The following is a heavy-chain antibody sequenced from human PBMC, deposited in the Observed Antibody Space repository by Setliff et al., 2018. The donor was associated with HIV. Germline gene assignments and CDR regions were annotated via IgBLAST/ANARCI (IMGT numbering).Heavy chain of an antibody. CDR2: INPNSGGT. CDR1: GYTFTGYY. J-gene: IGHJ4*02. D-gene: IGHD4-17*01. Sequence: GASVKVSCKASGYTFTGYYMHWVRQAPGQGLEWMGRINPNSGGTNYAQKFQGRVTMTRDTSTSTVYMELSSLTYEDTAIYYCASGFRATVPDYWGQGTLVTVSS. V-gene: IGHV1-2*06. CDR3: ASGFRATVPDY.